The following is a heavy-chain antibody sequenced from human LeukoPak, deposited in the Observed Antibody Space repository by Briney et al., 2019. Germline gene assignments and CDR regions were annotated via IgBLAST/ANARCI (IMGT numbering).Heavy chain of an antibody. J-gene: IGHJ4*02. V-gene: IGHV4-59*01. Sequence: SETLSLTCTVSGGSISSYYWSWIRQPPGKGLEWIGYISYSGSTNYNPSLKSRVTISVDTSKNQFSLKLSSVTAADTAVYYCAREDDYGESFDYWGQGTLVTVSS. CDR1: GGSISSYY. CDR2: ISYSGST. D-gene: IGHD4-17*01. CDR3: AREDDYGESFDY.